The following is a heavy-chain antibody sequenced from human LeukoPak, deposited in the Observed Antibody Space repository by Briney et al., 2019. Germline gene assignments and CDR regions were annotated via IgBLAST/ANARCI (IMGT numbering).Heavy chain of an antibody. V-gene: IGHV3-33*01. Sequence: GGFLRLSCAASGFTFSTHAMHWVRQAPAKGLEWVAMIWFDGKSTHYVDSVKGRFTISRDNSKNTVDLRMNSLRAEDTAVYYCTRDPPSSGWSFDYWGQGTLVTVSS. CDR1: GFTFSTHA. D-gene: IGHD6-19*01. CDR3: TRDPPSSGWSFDY. CDR2: IWFDGKST. J-gene: IGHJ4*02.